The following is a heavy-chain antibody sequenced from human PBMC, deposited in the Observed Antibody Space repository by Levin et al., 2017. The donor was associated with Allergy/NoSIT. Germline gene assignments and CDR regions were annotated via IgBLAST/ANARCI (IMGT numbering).Heavy chain of an antibody. Sequence: GGSLRLSCAASGFTFSSYGMHWVRQAPGKGLEWVADISYDGSNKYYVDSVKGRFTISRDNSKNTLYLQMNSLRAEDTAVYYCAKRDCTNGVCYTGDSYGMDVWGQGTTVTVSS. J-gene: IGHJ6*02. D-gene: IGHD2-8*01. CDR1: GFTFSSYG. CDR3: AKRDCTNGVCYTGDSYGMDV. V-gene: IGHV3-30*18. CDR2: ISYDGSNK.